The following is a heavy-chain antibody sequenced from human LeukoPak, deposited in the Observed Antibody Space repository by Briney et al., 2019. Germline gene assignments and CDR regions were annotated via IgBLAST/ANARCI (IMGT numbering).Heavy chain of an antibody. V-gene: IGHV1-46*01. CDR3: GISTNQYYFDY. Sequence: ASVKVSCKASGYTFTSYYMHWVRQAPGRGLEWMGIINPSGGSTSYAQKFQGRVTMTRDTSTSTVYMELSSLRSEDTAVYYCGISTNQYYFDYWGQGTLVTVSS. J-gene: IGHJ4*02. CDR2: INPSGGST. CDR1: GYTFTSYY. D-gene: IGHD1-14*01.